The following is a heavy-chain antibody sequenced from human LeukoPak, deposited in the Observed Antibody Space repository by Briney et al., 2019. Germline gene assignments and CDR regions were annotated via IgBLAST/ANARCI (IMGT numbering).Heavy chain of an antibody. D-gene: IGHD1-26*01. CDR2: IYHSGST. V-gene: IGHV4-38-2*02. CDR3: ARGGGATPDY. Sequence: PSETLSLTCTVSGYSISSGYYWGWIRQPPGKGLEWIGSIYHSGSTYYNPSLKSRVTISVDTSKNQFSLKLSSVTAADTAVYYCARGGGATPDYWGQGTLVTVSS. CDR1: GYSISSGYY. J-gene: IGHJ4*02.